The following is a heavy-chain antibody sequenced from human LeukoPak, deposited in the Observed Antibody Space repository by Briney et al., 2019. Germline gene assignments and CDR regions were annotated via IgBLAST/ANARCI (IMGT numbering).Heavy chain of an antibody. V-gene: IGHV3-7*01. CDR1: GFTFSTHW. D-gene: IGHD5-24*01. Sequence: GGSLRLSCEASGFTFSTHWMSWVRQAPGKGLGWVASITPDGSQKHYVDSVKGRFTISRDNTENSLYLQMHSLGAEDTAVYYCARLLGTATTYDYWGQGTLVTVSS. CDR2: ITPDGSQK. CDR3: ARLLGTATTYDY. J-gene: IGHJ4*02.